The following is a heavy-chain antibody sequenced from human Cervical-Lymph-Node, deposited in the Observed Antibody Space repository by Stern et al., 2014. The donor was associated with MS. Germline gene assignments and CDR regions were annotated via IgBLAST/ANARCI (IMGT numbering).Heavy chain of an antibody. CDR2: ISAYNGNT. V-gene: IGHV1-18*01. CDR3: ARGLLGSENAFDI. J-gene: IGHJ3*02. Sequence: VQLLESGAEVTKPGASVKVSCKASGYTFTSYGISWVRQAPGQGLEWMGLISAYNGNTIYAEKLQVRFTMTTDTSTSTSYMELRSLRSDDTAVYYCARGLLGSENAFDIWVQGTMVTVSS. D-gene: IGHD2-15*01. CDR1: GYTFTSYG.